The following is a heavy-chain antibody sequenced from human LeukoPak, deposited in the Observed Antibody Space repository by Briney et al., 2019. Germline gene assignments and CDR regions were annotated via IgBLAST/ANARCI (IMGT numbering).Heavy chain of an antibody. Sequence: GGSLRLSCAASGFTVDSNYLSWVRQAPGKGLEWVSTIYTGGNTYYAASVKGRFTISRDFSKNTVFLHMNRLRAEDTAMYYCARGDGSGYYDYFDYWGQGALVTVSS. D-gene: IGHD3-22*01. CDR1: GFTVDSNY. CDR3: ARGDGSGYYDYFDY. V-gene: IGHV3-53*01. J-gene: IGHJ4*02. CDR2: IYTGGNT.